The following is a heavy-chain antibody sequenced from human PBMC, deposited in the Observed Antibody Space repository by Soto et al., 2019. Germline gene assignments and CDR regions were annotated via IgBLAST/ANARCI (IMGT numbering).Heavy chain of an antibody. V-gene: IGHV4-59*01. CDR1: GGSISSYY. CDR3: ARVVNPLALRYFSDWYFDL. J-gene: IGHJ2*01. D-gene: IGHD3-9*01. Sequence: QVQLQESGPGLVKPSETLSLTCTVSGGSISSYYWSWIRQPPGKGLEWIGYIYYSGSTNYNPSLKSRVTISVDTSKNQFSLKLSSVTAADTAVYYCARVVNPLALRYFSDWYFDLWGRGTLVTVSS. CDR2: IYYSGST.